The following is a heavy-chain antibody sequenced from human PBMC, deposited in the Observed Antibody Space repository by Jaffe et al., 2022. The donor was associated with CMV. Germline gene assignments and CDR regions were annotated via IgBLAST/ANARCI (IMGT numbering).Heavy chain of an antibody. V-gene: IGHV4-39*01. J-gene: IGHJ3*02. Sequence: QLQLQESGPGLVKPSETLSLTCTVSGGSISSSSYYWGWIRQPPGKGLEWIGSIYYSGSTYYNPSLKSRVTISVDTSKNQFSLKLSSVTAADTAVYYCASPRPRGVGATFAFDIWGQGTMVTVSS. CDR3: ASPRPRGVGATFAFDI. CDR1: GGSISSSSYY. D-gene: IGHD1-26*01. CDR2: IYYSGST.